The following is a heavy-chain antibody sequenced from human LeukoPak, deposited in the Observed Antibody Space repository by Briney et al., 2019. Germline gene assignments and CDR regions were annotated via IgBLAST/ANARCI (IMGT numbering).Heavy chain of an antibody. CDR2: ISDRSTAT. D-gene: IGHD6-19*01. CDR1: GFIFSNHA. CDR3: AKVGRGFGCTEDFDY. Sequence: GGSLRLSCAASGFIFSNHAMNWVRQAPGKGLEWVAVISDRSTATYYADSVKGRFTISRDNSKNTLYLQMNSLRAEDTAVYSCAKVGRGFGCTEDFDYWGQGTLVTVSS. V-gene: IGHV3-23*01. J-gene: IGHJ4*02.